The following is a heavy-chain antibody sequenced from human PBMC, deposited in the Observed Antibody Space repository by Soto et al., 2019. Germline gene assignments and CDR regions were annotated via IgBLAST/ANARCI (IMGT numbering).Heavy chain of an antibody. D-gene: IGHD3-16*01. Sequence: SVKVSCKASGYTFTAYYIHWVRQAPGQPLEYVGWINPNSGRTNYAQKFQQWVTLTRDTSTSTAYMELSRLTSDASAVFYCARAANYGLMDYWGQGTLVTVSS. CDR3: ARAANYGLMDY. J-gene: IGHJ4*02. CDR2: INPNSGRT. CDR1: GYTFTAYY. V-gene: IGHV1-2*04.